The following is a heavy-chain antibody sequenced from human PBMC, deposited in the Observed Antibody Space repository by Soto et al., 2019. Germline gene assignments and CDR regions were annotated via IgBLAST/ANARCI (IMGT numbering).Heavy chain of an antibody. CDR3: ARDGSHRSNVPCDY. J-gene: IGHJ4*02. D-gene: IGHD3-10*02. CDR1: GFTFSSYS. Sequence: EVQLVESGGGLVKPGGSLRLSCAASGFTFSSYSMNWVRQAPGKGLEWVSSISSSSSYIYYADSVKGRFTISRDTAKNSLYLQMNSLRAEDTAVYYCARDGSHRSNVPCDYWGQGTLVTVSS. CDR2: ISSSSSYI. V-gene: IGHV3-21*01.